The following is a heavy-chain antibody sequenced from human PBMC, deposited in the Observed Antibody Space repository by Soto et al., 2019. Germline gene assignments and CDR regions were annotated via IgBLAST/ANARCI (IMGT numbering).Heavy chain of an antibody. V-gene: IGHV4-59*01. D-gene: IGHD6-19*01. CDR3: ARARAGDAFDI. CDR2: IYYSGST. Sequence: SETLSLTCTVSGGSISSYYWSWIRQPPGKGLEWIGYIYYSGSTNYNPSLKSRVTISVDTSKNQFSLKLSSVTAADTAVYYCARARAGDAFDIWGQGTMVTVSS. CDR1: GGSISSYY. J-gene: IGHJ3*02.